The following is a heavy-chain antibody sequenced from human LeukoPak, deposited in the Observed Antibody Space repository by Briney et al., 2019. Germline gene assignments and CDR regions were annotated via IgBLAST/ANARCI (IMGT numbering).Heavy chain of an antibody. V-gene: IGHV4-34*09. J-gene: IGHJ4*02. CDR2: IYYSGST. CDR1: GGSFSGYY. Sequence: SETLSLTCAVYGGSFSGYYWSWIRQPPGKGLEWIGYIYYSGSTYYNPSLKSRVTISVDTSKNQFPLKLSSVTAADTAVYYCARELLTGNFDYWGQGTLVTVSS. CDR3: ARELLTGNFDY. D-gene: IGHD7-27*01.